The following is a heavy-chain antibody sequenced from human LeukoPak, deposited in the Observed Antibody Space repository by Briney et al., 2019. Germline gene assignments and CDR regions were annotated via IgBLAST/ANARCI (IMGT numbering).Heavy chain of an antibody. D-gene: IGHD3-22*01. CDR2: INSDGSST. Sequence: GGSLRLSCAASGFTFSSYWMHWVRQAPGKGLVWVSRINSDGSSTSYADSVKGRFTISRDNAKNTLYLQMNSLRAEDTAVYYCALRDSRLDAFDIWGQGTMVTVSS. J-gene: IGHJ3*02. CDR1: GFTFSSYW. V-gene: IGHV3-74*01. CDR3: ALRDSRLDAFDI.